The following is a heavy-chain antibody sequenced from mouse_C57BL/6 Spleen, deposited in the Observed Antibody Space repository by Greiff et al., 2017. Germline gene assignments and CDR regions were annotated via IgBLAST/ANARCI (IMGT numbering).Heavy chain of an antibody. Sequence: EVQVVESGGGLVKPGGSLKLSCAASGFTFSDYGMHWVRQAPEKGLEWVAYISRGSSTIYYADTVKGRFTISRDNAKNTLFLQMTSLRSEDTAMYYCARRYGGEGWDFDDWGKGTTVTVSS. V-gene: IGHV5-17*01. CDR3: ARRYGGEGWDFDD. CDR1: GFTFSDYG. D-gene: IGHD1-1*02. CDR2: ISRGSSTI. J-gene: IGHJ1*03.